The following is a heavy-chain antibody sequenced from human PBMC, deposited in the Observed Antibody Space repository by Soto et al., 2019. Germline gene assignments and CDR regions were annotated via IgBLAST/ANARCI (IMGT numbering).Heavy chain of an antibody. CDR3: ARDVDTAMVISVFDI. CDR2: ISSSGSIM. D-gene: IGHD5-18*01. V-gene: IGHV3-48*03. Sequence: GGSLRLSCAASGFTLSSYEMNWVCHAPGKGLEWVSSISSSGSIMYYADSVKGRFTISRDNAKNSLYLQMNSLRAEDTAVYYCARDVDTAMVISVFDIWGQGTMVTVSS. J-gene: IGHJ3*02. CDR1: GFTLSSYE.